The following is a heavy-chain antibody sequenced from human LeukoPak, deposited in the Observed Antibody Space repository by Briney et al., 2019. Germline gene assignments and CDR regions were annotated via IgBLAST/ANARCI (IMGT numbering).Heavy chain of an antibody. CDR1: KFTLRSYA. CDR2: ISGSGDNE. D-gene: IGHD3-16*01. Sequence: SGGSLRLSCAASKFTLRSYAMTWVRQPPGKGLEWVSGISGSGDNEYYGDSGKGRFTIPRDNSKNKLNLQMNGLGVEDTVVYYCAKGNEGTILGGIGDWGQGTLVTVSS. J-gene: IGHJ4*02. V-gene: IGHV3-23*01. CDR3: AKGNEGTILGGIGD.